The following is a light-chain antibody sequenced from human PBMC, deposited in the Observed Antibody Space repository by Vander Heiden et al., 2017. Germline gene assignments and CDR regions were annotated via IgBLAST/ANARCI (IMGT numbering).Light chain of an antibody. CDR2: GAS. V-gene: IGKV3-20*01. Sequence: EIYLTRSPGTLSLSPGERATLSCRASQSVSSSYLAWYQQKPGQAPRLLIYGASSRATGIPDRFSGSGSGTDFTLTISRLEPEDFAVYYCQQYGSSPRTFGQGTKVEIK. CDR3: QQYGSSPRT. CDR1: QSVSSSY. J-gene: IGKJ1*01.